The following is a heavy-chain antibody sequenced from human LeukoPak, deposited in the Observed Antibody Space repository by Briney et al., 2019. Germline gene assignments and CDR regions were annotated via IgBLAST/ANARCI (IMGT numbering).Heavy chain of an antibody. CDR3: ARDRIVVVPGDARYYYYGMDV. CDR1: GFTFSSYW. CDR2: IKQDGSEK. V-gene: IGHV3-7*01. J-gene: IGHJ6*02. D-gene: IGHD2-2*01. Sequence: GGSLRLSCAASGFTFSSYWMSWVRQAPGKGLEWVANIKQDGSEKYYVDSVEGRFTISRDNAKNSLYLQMNSLRAEDTAVYYCARDRIVVVPGDARYYYYGMDVWGQGTTVTVSS.